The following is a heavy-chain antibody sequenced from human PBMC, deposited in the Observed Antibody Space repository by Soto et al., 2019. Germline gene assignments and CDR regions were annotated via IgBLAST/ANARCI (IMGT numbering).Heavy chain of an antibody. CDR3: ARDDIPGKAVAIYGMDV. Sequence: QVQLVESGGGVVQPGRYLRLSCAASGFTFSNDGMHWFRQAPGKGLEWVAVIWDDGSNKDYADPVKGRFTISRDNSKNTLYLQINSLRAEDTAVYYCARDDIPGKAVAIYGMDVWGEGTTVPVSS. CDR1: GFTFSNDG. V-gene: IGHV3-33*01. D-gene: IGHD6-19*01. CDR2: IWDDGSNK. J-gene: IGHJ6*04.